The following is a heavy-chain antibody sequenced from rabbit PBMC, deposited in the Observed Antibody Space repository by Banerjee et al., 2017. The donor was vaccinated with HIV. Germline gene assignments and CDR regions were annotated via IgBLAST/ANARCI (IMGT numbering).Heavy chain of an antibody. Sequence: QEQLKESGGGLVTPAGSLTLTCTASGFSLSSYGISWVRQAPGKGLENIAAINNGGSANYASWVNGRFTISKTSTTVDLKMNSLTAADTATYFCARGYNNAFRLWGQGTLVTVS. CDR2: INNGGSA. CDR3: ARGYNNAFRL. V-gene: IGHV1S36*01. D-gene: IGHD3-1*01. J-gene: IGHJ4*01. CDR1: GFSLSSYG.